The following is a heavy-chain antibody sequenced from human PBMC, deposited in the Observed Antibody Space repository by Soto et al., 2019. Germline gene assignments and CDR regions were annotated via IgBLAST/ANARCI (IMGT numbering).Heavy chain of an antibody. CDR2: ISYDGSNQ. J-gene: IGHJ4*02. D-gene: IGHD1-1*01. CDR1: GFTFSDFE. V-gene: IGHV3-30-3*02. CDR3: AKRTGPAPRFDY. Sequence: QVQLVESGGGVVQPGGSLRLSCSASGFTFSDFEMYWVRQAPGKGLDWVSFISYDGSNQYYAGSVKGRFTVSRDNSKNTLLRLMNSLRREDTAVYVCAKRTGPAPRFDYWRQGTLVTVSS.